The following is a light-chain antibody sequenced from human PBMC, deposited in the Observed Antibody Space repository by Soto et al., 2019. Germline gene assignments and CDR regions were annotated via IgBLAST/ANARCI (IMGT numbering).Light chain of an antibody. V-gene: IGKV4-1*01. Sequence: DSVMTQSPDSLAVYLGERATINCKSSQSVLYSSNNKNYLAWYQQKQGQPPKLLIYWASTRESGVPDRFSGSGSGTDFTLTISSLQAEDVAVYYCQQYYSTPISFGKGTRLEIK. CDR3: QQYYSTPIS. CDR2: WAS. CDR1: QSVLYSSNNKNY. J-gene: IGKJ5*01.